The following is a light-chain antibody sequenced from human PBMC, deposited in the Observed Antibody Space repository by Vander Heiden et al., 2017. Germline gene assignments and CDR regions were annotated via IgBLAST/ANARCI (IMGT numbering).Light chain of an antibody. V-gene: IGLV2-14*03. CDR3: SSYTSSSTLV. Sequence: QSALTQPASVSGSPGQSITISCTGTSRDVGDYNYVSWYQQHPGKAPKLIIYDVSNRPSGVSNRFSGSKSGNTASLSISGLQDEDEADYYCSSYTSSSTLVFGGGTKLTVL. J-gene: IGLJ3*02. CDR2: DVS. CDR1: SRDVGDYNY.